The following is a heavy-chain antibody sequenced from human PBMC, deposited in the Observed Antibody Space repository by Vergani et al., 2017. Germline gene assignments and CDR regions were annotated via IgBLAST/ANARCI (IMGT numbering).Heavy chain of an antibody. CDR1: GFLFNNYP. Sequence: EVQLVESGGGLVPPGGSLRLSCEVSGFLFNNYPMNWVRQSPGKGLEWVSGISGSGGFTYYADSVKGRFTISRDNSKNTMFLQMNNLRAEDTAVYYCAKDNVPGYYDSSGYCDYWGQGTLVTVSS. D-gene: IGHD3-22*01. CDR3: AKDNVPGYYDSSGYCDY. V-gene: IGHV3-23*04. CDR2: ISGSGGFT. J-gene: IGHJ4*02.